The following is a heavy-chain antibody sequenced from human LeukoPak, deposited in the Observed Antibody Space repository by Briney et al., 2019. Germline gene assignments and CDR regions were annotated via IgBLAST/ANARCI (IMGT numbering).Heavy chain of an antibody. CDR2: IYYSGST. Sequence: SETLSLTCTVSGGSISSYYWSWIRQPPGKGLEWIGYIYYSGSTNYNPSLKSRVTISVDTSKNQFSLKLSPVTAADTAVYYCAGYFDWLSGFDYWGQGTLVTVSS. V-gene: IGHV4-59*01. CDR1: GGSISSYY. CDR3: AGYFDWLSGFDY. D-gene: IGHD3-9*01. J-gene: IGHJ4*02.